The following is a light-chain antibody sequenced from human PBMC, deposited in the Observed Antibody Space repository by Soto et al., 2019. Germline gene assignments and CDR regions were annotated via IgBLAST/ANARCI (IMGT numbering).Light chain of an antibody. V-gene: IGLV1-47*01. CDR1: SSNIGSNY. Sequence: QSVLTQPPSVSGTPGQRVTIPCSGSSSNIGSNYVCWYQQLPGKAPKLLIYTNDQRHSGVPDRFSGSKSGSSASLAISGLRSEDEADYYCAAWDDSLTVVFGGGTKLTVL. J-gene: IGLJ3*02. CDR2: TND. CDR3: AAWDDSLTVV.